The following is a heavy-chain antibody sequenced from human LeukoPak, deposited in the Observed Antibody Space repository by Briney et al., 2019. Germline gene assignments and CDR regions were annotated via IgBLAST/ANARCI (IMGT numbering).Heavy chain of an antibody. CDR3: AHRRRLHNFDY. CDR1: GFSLSTSGVG. Sequence: SGPTLVNPTQTLTLTCTFSGFSLSTSGVGVGWIRQPPGKALEWLALIYWNDGKRYSPSLKSRLTITKDTSKNQVVLAMTNMDPVDTATYYCAHRRRLHNFDYWGQGTLVTVSS. J-gene: IGHJ4*02. D-gene: IGHD2-15*01. CDR2: IYWNDGK. V-gene: IGHV2-5*01.